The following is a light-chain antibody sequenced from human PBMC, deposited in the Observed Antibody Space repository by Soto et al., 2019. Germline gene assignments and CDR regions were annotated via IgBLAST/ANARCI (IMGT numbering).Light chain of an antibody. CDR3: CSYAGRSIKV. J-gene: IGLJ2*01. Sequence: QSALTQPASVSGSPGQSITISCTGTSSDIGSYNLVSWYQQHPGKAPKLMIYEGSKRPSGVSNRFSGSKSGNTASLTISGLQAEDEADYYCCSYAGRSIKVFGGGTKLTVL. CDR2: EGS. CDR1: SSDIGSYNL. V-gene: IGLV2-23*01.